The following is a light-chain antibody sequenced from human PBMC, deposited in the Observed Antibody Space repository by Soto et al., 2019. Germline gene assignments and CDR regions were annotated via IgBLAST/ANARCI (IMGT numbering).Light chain of an antibody. J-gene: IGKJ3*01. V-gene: IGKV3-20*01. Sequence: EIVLTQSPGTLALSPGERATLSCRASQSVSSSYLAWYQQKPGQAPRLLIYGASSRATGIPDRFSGSGSGTDFNLTISRLEADDFADYYCLLYGGSPPFTLGPGTKVDI. CDR3: LLYGGSPPFT. CDR1: QSVSSSY. CDR2: GAS.